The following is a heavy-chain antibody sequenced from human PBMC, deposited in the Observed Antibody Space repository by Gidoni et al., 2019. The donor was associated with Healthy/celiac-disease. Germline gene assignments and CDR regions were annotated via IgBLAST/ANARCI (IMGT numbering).Heavy chain of an antibody. J-gene: IGHJ5*02. CDR3: AREVTSSSWYSGWFDP. CDR2: IYYSGST. D-gene: IGHD6-13*01. V-gene: IGHV4-59*01. CDR1: GCSISWYY. Sequence: QVQLQESGPGLVKPSETLSLTCTVPGCSISWYYWSWIRQPPGKGLEWIWYIYYSGSTHYNPSLKGRVTISVDTSKNQFSLKLSSVTAADTAVYYCAREVTSSSWYSGWFDPWGQGTLVTVSS.